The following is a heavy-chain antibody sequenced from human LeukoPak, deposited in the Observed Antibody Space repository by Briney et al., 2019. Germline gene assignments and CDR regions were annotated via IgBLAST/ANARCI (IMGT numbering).Heavy chain of an antibody. V-gene: IGHV3-74*01. CDR3: AGSDWFDP. CDR2: INSDESTT. Sequence: GGSLRLSCVASGFTLSGHWMHWVRQAPGKGLVWVSRINSDESTTVYADSVKGRFTISRDNAKNTLYLQMNSLTAEDPAVYYCAGSDWFDPWGQGTLVTVSS. CDR1: GFTLSGHW. J-gene: IGHJ5*02.